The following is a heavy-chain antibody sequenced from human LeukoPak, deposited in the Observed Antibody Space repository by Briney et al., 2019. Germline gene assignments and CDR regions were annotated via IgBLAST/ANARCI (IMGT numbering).Heavy chain of an antibody. CDR3: ARWTTCGGDCHILDY. V-gene: IGHV4-61*02. CDR2: IYTSGST. J-gene: IGHJ4*02. Sequence: SETLSLTYTVSGGSISSGGYYWSWIRQPAGKGLEWIGRIYTSGSTNYNPSLKSRVTISVDTSKNQFSLKLSSVTAADTAVYYCARWTTCGGDCHILDYWGQGILVTVSS. D-gene: IGHD2-21*02. CDR1: GGSISSGGYY.